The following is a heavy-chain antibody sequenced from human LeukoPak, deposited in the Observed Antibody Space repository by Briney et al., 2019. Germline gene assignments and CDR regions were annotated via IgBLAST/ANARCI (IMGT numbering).Heavy chain of an antibody. D-gene: IGHD3-22*01. Sequence: PGGSLRLSCAASGFTFSSYSMNWVRQAPGKGLEWVSSISSSSSYIYYADSVKGRFTISRDNAKNSLFLQMNSLRAEDTAMYYCARHDSSGYSPFWYFDRWGRGTLVTVSS. CDR1: GFTFSSYS. J-gene: IGHJ2*01. CDR2: ISSSSSYI. CDR3: ARHDSSGYSPFWYFDR. V-gene: IGHV3-21*01.